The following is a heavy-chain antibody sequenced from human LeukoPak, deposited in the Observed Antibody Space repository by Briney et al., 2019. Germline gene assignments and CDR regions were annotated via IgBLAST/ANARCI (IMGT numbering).Heavy chain of an antibody. V-gene: IGHV1-69-2*01. CDR2: VDPEDGET. CDR3: ARSIVVVPAAGYRADAFDI. CDR1: GYTFTDYY. D-gene: IGHD2-2*01. Sequence: ASVKVSCKVSGYTFTDYYMHWVQQAPGKGLEWMGLVDPEDGETIYAEKFQGRVTITADTSTDTAYMELSSLRSEDTAVYYCARSIVVVPAAGYRADAFDIWGQGTMVTVSS. J-gene: IGHJ3*02.